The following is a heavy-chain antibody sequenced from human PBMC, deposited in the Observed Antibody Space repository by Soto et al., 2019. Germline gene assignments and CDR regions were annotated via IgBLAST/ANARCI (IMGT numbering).Heavy chain of an antibody. V-gene: IGHV3-64*01. Sequence: PGVSLRLSCAASGFTLSGYAMDLVRQAPGKGLEYVSGISSNGVGTYYANSVQGRFTISRDNSKNTVYLQMGSLRPEDMAVYYCARRARPDFYYMDVWGKGTTVTVSS. J-gene: IGHJ6*03. CDR2: ISSNGVGT. D-gene: IGHD6-6*01. CDR3: ARRARPDFYYMDV. CDR1: GFTLSGYA.